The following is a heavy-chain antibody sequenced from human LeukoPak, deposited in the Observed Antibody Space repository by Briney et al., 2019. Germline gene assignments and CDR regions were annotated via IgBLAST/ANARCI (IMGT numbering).Heavy chain of an antibody. CDR1: GFTFSSYS. D-gene: IGHD2-15*01. V-gene: IGHV3-21*01. Sequence: PGGSLRLSCAASGFTFSSYSMNWVRQAPGKGLEWASSISSSSSYIYYADSVKGRFTISRDNAKNSLYLQMNSLRAEDTAVYYCARATENPYCSGGSCYLGPGAFDIWGQGTMVTVSS. J-gene: IGHJ3*02. CDR3: ARATENPYCSGGSCYLGPGAFDI. CDR2: ISSSSSYI.